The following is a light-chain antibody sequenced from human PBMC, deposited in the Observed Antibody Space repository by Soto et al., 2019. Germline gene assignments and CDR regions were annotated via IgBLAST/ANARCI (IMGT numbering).Light chain of an antibody. V-gene: IGKV3-20*01. CDR3: QQYGASPLT. CDR1: QSISSAY. J-gene: IGKJ4*01. Sequence: IVLTQSPDTLSLSPGERATLSCRASQSISSAYLAWYQQKPGQAPRLLIFSTFRRATGIPDRFSGSGSGTDFTLTISRLEPEDFAVYYCQQYGASPLTFGGGTKVDIK. CDR2: STF.